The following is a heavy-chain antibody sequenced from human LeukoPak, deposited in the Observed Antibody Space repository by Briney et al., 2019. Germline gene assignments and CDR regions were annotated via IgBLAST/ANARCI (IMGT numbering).Heavy chain of an antibody. CDR1: GGSISSSNW. CDR3: ARRDNWNLDAFDI. CDR2: IYHSGST. Sequence: SGTLSLTCAVSGGSISSSNWWSWVRQPPGKGLEWIGEIYHSGSTHYNPSLKSRVTISVDKSKNQFSLKLSSVTAADTAVYYCARRDNWNLDAFDIWGQGTMVTVSS. D-gene: IGHD1-1*01. V-gene: IGHV4-4*02. J-gene: IGHJ3*02.